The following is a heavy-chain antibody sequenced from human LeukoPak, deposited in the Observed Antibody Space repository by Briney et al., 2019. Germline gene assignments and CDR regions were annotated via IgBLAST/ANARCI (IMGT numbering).Heavy chain of an antibody. CDR2: ISSSGSTI. D-gene: IGHD3-22*01. J-gene: IGHJ4*02. CDR1: GFTFSSYE. Sequence: QPGGSLRLSCAASGFTFSSYEMTWVRQAPGKGLEWVSYISSSGSTIYYADSVKGRFTISRDNAKNSLYLQMNSLRAEDTAVYYCAAYYYDSSGYGEVFTFDYWGQGTLVTVSS. CDR3: AAYYYDSSGYGEVFTFDY. V-gene: IGHV3-48*03.